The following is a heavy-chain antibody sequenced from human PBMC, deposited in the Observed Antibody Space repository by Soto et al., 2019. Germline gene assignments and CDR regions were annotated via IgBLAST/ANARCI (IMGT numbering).Heavy chain of an antibody. D-gene: IGHD3-10*01. Sequence: QVQLVQSGAEVKKPGSSVRVSCKASGDTFTFYSINWVRQAPGLGLEWMGRINPILSMSNYAQRFQGRVTMPAEKSTSTADMELSSLRSEDTAMYYCASSYGSGYRAFDYWGQGALVTVSS. V-gene: IGHV1-69*02. CDR1: GDTFTFYS. CDR3: ASSYGSGYRAFDY. CDR2: INPILSMS. J-gene: IGHJ4*02.